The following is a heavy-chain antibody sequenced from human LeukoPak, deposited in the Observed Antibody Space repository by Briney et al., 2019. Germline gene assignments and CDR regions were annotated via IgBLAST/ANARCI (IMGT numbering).Heavy chain of an antibody. D-gene: IGHD5-18*01. CDR3: TRDGLHTAHFDY. CDR1: GFTFSTYS. CDR2: IASSTI. J-gene: IGHJ4*02. Sequence: GGSLRLSCAASGFTFSTYSMNWVRQAPGKGLEWVSYIASSTIYYADSVKGRFTISRDNARNSLYLQMNSLRDEDTAVYYCTRDGLHTAHFDYWGQGTLVTVSS. V-gene: IGHV3-48*02.